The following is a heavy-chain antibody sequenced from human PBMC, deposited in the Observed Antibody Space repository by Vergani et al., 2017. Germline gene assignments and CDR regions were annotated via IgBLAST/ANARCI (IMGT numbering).Heavy chain of an antibody. CDR2: ISHSGST. V-gene: IGHV4-34*01. CDR1: GGSFSGYY. D-gene: IGHD3-10*01. Sequence: QVQLQQWGAGLLKPSETLSLTCAVYGGSFSGYYWSWFRQPPGKGLGWIGEISHSGSTNYNPSLKSRVTISVDTSKNQYSLKLSSVTAADTAVYYCARVKDQGYGSGSYFFDYWGQGPLVTVSS. J-gene: IGHJ4*02. CDR3: ARVKDQGYGSGSYFFDY.